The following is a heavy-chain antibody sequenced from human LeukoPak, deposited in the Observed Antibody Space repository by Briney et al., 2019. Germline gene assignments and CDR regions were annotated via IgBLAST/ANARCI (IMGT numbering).Heavy chain of an antibody. CDR1: GGTFSSYA. Sequence: VASVKVSCKASGGTFSSYAISWVRQAPGQGLEWMGRIIPILGIANYAQKFQGRVTITADKSTSTAYMELSSLRSEDTAVYYCAGWGLDRRYYFDYWGQGTLVTVSS. CDR3: AGWGLDRRYYFDY. CDR2: IIPILGIA. J-gene: IGHJ4*02. D-gene: IGHD3-16*01. V-gene: IGHV1-69*04.